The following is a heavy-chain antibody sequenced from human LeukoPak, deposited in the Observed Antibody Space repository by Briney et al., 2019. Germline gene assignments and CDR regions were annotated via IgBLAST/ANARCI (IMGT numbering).Heavy chain of an antibody. J-gene: IGHJ3*02. Sequence: GGSLRLSCAASGFTFNTYSMNWVRQAPGKGLEWVSSISSSSSYIYCADSVKGRFTISRDNAKNPLYLQMNSLRAEDTAVYYCAGDLGRSGYYTIDAFDIWGQGTMVTVSS. CDR3: AGDLGRSGYYTIDAFDI. D-gene: IGHD3-22*01. CDR2: ISSSSSYI. V-gene: IGHV3-21*01. CDR1: GFTFNTYS.